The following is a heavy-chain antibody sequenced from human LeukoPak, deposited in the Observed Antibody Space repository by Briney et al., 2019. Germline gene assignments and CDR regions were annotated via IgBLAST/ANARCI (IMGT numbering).Heavy chain of an antibody. Sequence: ASVNVSFTASGYTFTIYYMHWVRQAPGQGLEWMGIINPSGGSTSYAQKFQGRVTMTRDTSTSTVYMELSSLRSEDTAVYYCARGDSSVDYWGLGTLVTVSS. J-gene: IGHJ4*02. V-gene: IGHV1-46*01. CDR2: INPSGGST. D-gene: IGHD3-22*01. CDR1: GYTFTIYY. CDR3: ARGDSSVDY.